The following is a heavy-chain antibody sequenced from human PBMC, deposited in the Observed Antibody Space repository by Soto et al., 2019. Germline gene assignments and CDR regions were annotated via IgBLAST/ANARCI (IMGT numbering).Heavy chain of an antibody. Sequence: SETLSLTCTVSGGSISSGDYYWSWIRQPPGKGLEWIGYIYYSGSTYYNPSLKSRVTISVDTSKNQFSLKLSSVTAADTAVYYCARDYPPGVAAAIHGNGMDVWGQGTTVTVSS. CDR1: GGSISSGDYY. J-gene: IGHJ6*02. D-gene: IGHD6-13*01. CDR3: ARDYPPGVAAAIHGNGMDV. V-gene: IGHV4-30-4*01. CDR2: IYYSGST.